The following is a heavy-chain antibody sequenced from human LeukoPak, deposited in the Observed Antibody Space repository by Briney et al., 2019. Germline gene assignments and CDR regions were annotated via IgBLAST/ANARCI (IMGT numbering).Heavy chain of an antibody. Sequence: GASVKVSCKASGYTFTSYGISWVRQAPGQGLEWMGGIIPIFGTANYAQKFQGRVTITADESTSTAYMELSSLRSEDTAVYYCAISGGYCSSTSCSPDYWGQGTLVTVSS. D-gene: IGHD2-2*01. J-gene: IGHJ4*02. CDR3: AISGGYCSSTSCSPDY. CDR1: GYTFTSYG. CDR2: IIPIFGTA. V-gene: IGHV1-69*13.